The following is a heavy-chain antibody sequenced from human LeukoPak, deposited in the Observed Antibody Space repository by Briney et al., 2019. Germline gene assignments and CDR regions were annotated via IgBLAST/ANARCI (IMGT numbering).Heavy chain of an antibody. Sequence: GGSLRLSCAASGCTFSSYAMSWVRQAPGKGLEWVSAISGSGGSTYYADSVKGRFTISRDNSKNTLYLQMNSLRAEDTAVYYCAKNGYGDYSPTFDYWGQGTLVTVSS. CDR2: ISGSGGST. CDR1: GCTFSSYA. CDR3: AKNGYGDYSPTFDY. V-gene: IGHV3-23*01. J-gene: IGHJ4*02. D-gene: IGHD4-17*01.